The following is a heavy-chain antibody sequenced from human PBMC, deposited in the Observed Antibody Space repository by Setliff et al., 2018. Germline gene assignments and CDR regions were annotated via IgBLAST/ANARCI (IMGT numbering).Heavy chain of an antibody. CDR1: GFTFTNAW. CDR3: ARGSVAGINDAFDI. CDR2: IKSKTDGETE. Sequence: GGSLRLSCAASGFTFTNAWMSWVRRAPGKGLEWVGRIKSKTDGETEDYAAPVKGRFTISRDDSRSTLYLQMNSLRAEDTAVYYCARGSVAGINDAFDIWGQGTMVTVSS. D-gene: IGHD6-19*01. V-gene: IGHV3-15*01. J-gene: IGHJ3*02.